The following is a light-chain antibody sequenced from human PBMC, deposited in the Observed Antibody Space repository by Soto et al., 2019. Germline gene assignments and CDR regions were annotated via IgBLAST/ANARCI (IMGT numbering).Light chain of an antibody. J-gene: IGKJ1*01. V-gene: IGKV3-20*01. CDR1: QSVSSSY. Sequence: EIVLTQSPGTLSSSLGERATLSCRASQSVSSSYLAWYQQKSGQAPRLLIYGASSRATGIPDRFSGGGSGTDFTLTITRLEPEDFAVYFCLQYGGLPRTFGQGTKVDIK. CDR2: GAS. CDR3: LQYGGLPRT.